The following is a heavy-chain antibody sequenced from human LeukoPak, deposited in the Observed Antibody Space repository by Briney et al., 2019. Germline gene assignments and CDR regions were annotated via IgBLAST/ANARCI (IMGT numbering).Heavy chain of an antibody. V-gene: IGHV3-15*01. Sequence: GGSLRLYCAGSGFTLSSAWMTWVRQAPGKGLEWVGLSKSKTDGGATDYAAPVKGRFTISRDDSKNTLYLQMNSLKTEDTAVYYCAKYCISADCYANWFGPWGQGTLVTVSS. D-gene: IGHD2-2*01. CDR3: AKYCISADCYANWFGP. CDR1: GFTLSSAW. CDR2: SKSKTDGGAT. J-gene: IGHJ5*02.